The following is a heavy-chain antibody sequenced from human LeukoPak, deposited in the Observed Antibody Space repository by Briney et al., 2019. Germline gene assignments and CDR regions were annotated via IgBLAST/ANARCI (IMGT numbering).Heavy chain of an antibody. CDR2: ISGSGGST. V-gene: IGHV3-23*01. CDR3: AKTGPYYFEF. Sequence: PGGSLRLSRAASGFNFNSSGMMGPPEAPGKGLEWVSAISGSGGSTYYPDSVKGRFTISRDNSKNTLYLQMNTLRAEDTAVYYCAKTGPYYFEFWGQGTLVTVSS. CDR1: GFNFNSSG. J-gene: IGHJ4*02.